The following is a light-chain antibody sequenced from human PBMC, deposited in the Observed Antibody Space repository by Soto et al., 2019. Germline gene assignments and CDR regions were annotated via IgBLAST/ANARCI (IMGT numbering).Light chain of an antibody. CDR1: QSVSSN. V-gene: IGKV3-15*01. CDR3: QQAGT. Sequence: EIVMTQSPATLSVSPGERATLSCRASQSVSSNLAWYQQKPGQTPRLLIYGASTRATSIPARFSGSGSGTEFTLTISSQQSEDFAVYYCQQAGTFGPGTKVDIK. CDR2: GAS. J-gene: IGKJ3*01.